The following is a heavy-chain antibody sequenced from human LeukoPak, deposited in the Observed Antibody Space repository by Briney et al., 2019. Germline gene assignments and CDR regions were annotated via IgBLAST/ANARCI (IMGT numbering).Heavy chain of an antibody. CDR2: IFPVASTT. J-gene: IGHJ5*02. Sequence: GESLKISCKGSGYSFTNYWIAWVRQLPGRGLEWMGIIFPVASTTQHSPSFQGQVTISADKSINTAYLQWSSLTASDTAIYYCARLADYYDNNGYYRNYKWFDPWGQGTLVTVSS. CDR3: ARLADYYDNNGYYRNYKWFDP. CDR1: GYSFTNYW. V-gene: IGHV5-51*01. D-gene: IGHD3-22*01.